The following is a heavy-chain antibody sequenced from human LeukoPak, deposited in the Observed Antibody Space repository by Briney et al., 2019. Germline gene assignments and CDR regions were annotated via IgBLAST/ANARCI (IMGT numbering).Heavy chain of an antibody. Sequence: GGSLRLSCAASGFTFSSYEMNWVRQAPGKGLEWVSYISSGSTIYYADSVKGRFTISRDNAKNSLYLQMNSLRAEDTAVYYCARDIVVVPAAIRSYGMDVWGQGTTVTVSS. CDR2: ISSGSTI. J-gene: IGHJ6*02. CDR3: ARDIVVVPAAIRSYGMDV. V-gene: IGHV3-48*03. D-gene: IGHD2-2*02. CDR1: GFTFSSYE.